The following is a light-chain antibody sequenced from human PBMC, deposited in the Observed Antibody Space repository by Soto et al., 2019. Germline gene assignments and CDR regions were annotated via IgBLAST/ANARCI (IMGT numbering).Light chain of an antibody. J-gene: IGKJ4*01. CDR2: AAS. Sequence: DIQLTQSPSFLSASVGDRVTITCRASQGISSYLAWYQQKPGTAPKFLVSAASTVQGGAPSRFSGGGSGTEFTLTISSLQPDDSATYYCQQLNSYPVTFGGGTKVEIK. CDR1: QGISSY. V-gene: IGKV1-9*01. CDR3: QQLNSYPVT.